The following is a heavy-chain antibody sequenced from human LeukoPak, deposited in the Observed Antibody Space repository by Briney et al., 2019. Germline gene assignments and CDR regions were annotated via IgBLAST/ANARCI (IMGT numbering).Heavy chain of an antibody. CDR1: GFTFSSYA. Sequence: GGSLRLSCAASGFTFSSYAMSWFRQAPGKGLEWVGFIRSKAYGGTTEYAASVKGRFTISRDDSKSIAYLQMNNLKTEDTAVYYCTTDGPQSGYYYYGMDVWGQGTTVTVSS. CDR2: IRSKAYGGTT. CDR3: TTDGPQSGYYYYGMDV. J-gene: IGHJ6*02. V-gene: IGHV3-49*03. D-gene: IGHD5-24*01.